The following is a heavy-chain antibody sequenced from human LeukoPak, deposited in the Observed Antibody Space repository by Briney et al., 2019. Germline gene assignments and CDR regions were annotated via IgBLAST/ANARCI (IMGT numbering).Heavy chain of an antibody. V-gene: IGHV1-69*01. CDR1: GGTFSSYA. CDR2: IIPIFGTA. CDR3: ARVLRIVGAPTAFDY. Sequence: GASVKVSCKASGGTFSSYAISWVRQAPGQGLEWMGGIIPIFGTANYAQKFQGRVTITADESTSTAYMELRSLRSDDTAVYYCARVLRIVGAPTAFDYWGQGTLVTVSS. D-gene: IGHD1-26*01. J-gene: IGHJ4*02.